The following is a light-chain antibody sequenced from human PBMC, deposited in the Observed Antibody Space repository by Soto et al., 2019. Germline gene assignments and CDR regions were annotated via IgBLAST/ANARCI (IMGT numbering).Light chain of an antibody. V-gene: IGLV3-1*01. Sequence: SYELTQPPSVSVSPGQTASITCSGDQLGNKYTCWYQQKPGQSPVLLIYQDNKRPSGIPERFSGSNSGNTATLTIRGTQAMDEADYYCQAWDTSRGVFGGGTKLTVL. CDR3: QAWDTSRGV. CDR2: QDN. CDR1: QLGNKY. J-gene: IGLJ2*01.